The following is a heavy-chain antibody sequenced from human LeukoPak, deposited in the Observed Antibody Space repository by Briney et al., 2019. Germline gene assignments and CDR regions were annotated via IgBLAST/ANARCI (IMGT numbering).Heavy chain of an antibody. CDR1: GFTFSSYA. Sequence: GGSLRLSCPASGFTFSSYAMNWVRQAPGKGLEWISGISGSGGSTDYADSVKGRFTISRDNSKNTLYLQMNSLGAEDSAVYYCAKPRDSGGSWGYDNWGQGTLVTVSS. CDR3: AKPRDSGGSWGYDN. V-gene: IGHV3-23*01. J-gene: IGHJ4*02. D-gene: IGHD2-15*01. CDR2: ISGSGGST.